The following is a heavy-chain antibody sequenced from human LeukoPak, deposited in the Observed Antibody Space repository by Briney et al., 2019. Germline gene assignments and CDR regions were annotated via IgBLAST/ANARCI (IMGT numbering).Heavy chain of an antibody. V-gene: IGHV3-23*01. CDR1: GFTFTRYG. CDR3: ATGAYCDH. J-gene: IGHJ4*02. Sequence: GGSLRLSCAASGFTFTRYGMTWVRQAPGKGLEWVSTISDTGDSTYYADSVKGRFTISRDNSENTLYLQMNGLRAEDTAIYFCATGAYCDHWGQGSLVTVSS. CDR2: ISDTGDST.